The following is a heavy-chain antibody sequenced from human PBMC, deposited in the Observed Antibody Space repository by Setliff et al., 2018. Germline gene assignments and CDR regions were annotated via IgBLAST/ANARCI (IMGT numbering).Heavy chain of an antibody. D-gene: IGHD3-9*01. CDR1: GFTFPNHG. J-gene: IGHJ4*02. CDR3: AKEMMEVMMTGLEF. Sequence: SLRLSCAASGFTFPNHGMHWVRQAPGKGLEWVTFIRHDGNNKYYRDSVRGRFAISRDNSKNTVYLQMNNLRPEDTAVYYCAKEMMEVMMTGLEFWGQGTMVTVSS. V-gene: IGHV3-30*02. CDR2: IRHDGNNK.